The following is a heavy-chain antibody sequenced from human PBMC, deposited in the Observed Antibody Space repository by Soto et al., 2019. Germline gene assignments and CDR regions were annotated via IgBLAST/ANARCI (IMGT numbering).Heavy chain of an antibody. D-gene: IGHD3-22*01. CDR1: GFTFSSYW. J-gene: IGHJ4*02. CDR3: ARSLYYYDSSGTYYFDY. V-gene: IGHV3-7*03. Sequence: GGSLRLSCAASGFTFSSYWMSWVRQAPGKGLEWVANIKQDGSEKYYVDSVKGRFTISRDNAKNSLYLQMNSLRAEDTAAYYCARSLYYYDSSGTYYFDYWGQGTLVTVSS. CDR2: IKQDGSEK.